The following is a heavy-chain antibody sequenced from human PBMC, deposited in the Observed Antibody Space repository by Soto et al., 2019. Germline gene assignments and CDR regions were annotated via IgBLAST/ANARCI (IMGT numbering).Heavy chain of an antibody. Sequence: SVKVSCKASGGTFSSYAIGWVRQAPGQGLEWMGGIIPIFGTANYAQKFQGRVTITADESTSTAYMELSSLRSEDTAVYYCARKERDGYNCLDYWGQGTLVTVSS. CDR1: GGTFSSYA. D-gene: IGHD5-12*01. CDR3: ARKERDGYNCLDY. V-gene: IGHV1-69*13. J-gene: IGHJ4*02. CDR2: IIPIFGTA.